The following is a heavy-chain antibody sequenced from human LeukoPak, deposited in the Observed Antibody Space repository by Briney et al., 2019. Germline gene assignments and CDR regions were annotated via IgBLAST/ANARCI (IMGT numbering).Heavy chain of an antibody. D-gene: IGHD4-17*01. J-gene: IGHJ6*03. V-gene: IGHV1-69*13. Sequence: GASVKVSCKASGYTFTGYYMHWVRQAPGQGLEWMGGIIPIFGTANYAQKFQGRVTITADESTSTAYMELSSLRSEDTAVYYCARGGTVSKYYYYYYMDVWGKGTTVTVSS. CDR3: ARGGTVSKYYYYYYMDV. CDR1: GYTFTGYY. CDR2: IIPIFGTA.